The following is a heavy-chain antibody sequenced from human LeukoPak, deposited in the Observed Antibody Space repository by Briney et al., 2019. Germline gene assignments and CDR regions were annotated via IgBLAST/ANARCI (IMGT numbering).Heavy chain of an antibody. V-gene: IGHV1-46*01. Sequence: ASVKVSCKASGYTFTSYYMHWVQQAPGQGLEWMEIINPSGGSTSYAQKFQGRVTMTRDTSTSTVYMELSSLRSEDTAVYYCARATTLTGTTTGDISNDYWGQGTLVTVSS. CDR1: GYTFTSYY. D-gene: IGHD1-7*01. CDR3: ARATTLTGTTTGDISNDY. CDR2: INPSGGST. J-gene: IGHJ4*02.